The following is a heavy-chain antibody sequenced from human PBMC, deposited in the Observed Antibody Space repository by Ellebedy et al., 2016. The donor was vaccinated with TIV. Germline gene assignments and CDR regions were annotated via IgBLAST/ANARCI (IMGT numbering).Heavy chain of an antibody. J-gene: IGHJ4*02. CDR3: ARDWGRAAVL. CDR2: IDYSGST. CDR1: GASVSTDNYY. D-gene: IGHD3-16*01. Sequence: SETLSLXXTVSGASVSTDNYYWSWIRQPPGKGLEWIGYIDYSGSTNYNPSLKSRVTISVDTSKNQFSLRLSSVTAADTAVYYCARDWGRAAVLWGQGTLVTVSS. V-gene: IGHV4-61*01.